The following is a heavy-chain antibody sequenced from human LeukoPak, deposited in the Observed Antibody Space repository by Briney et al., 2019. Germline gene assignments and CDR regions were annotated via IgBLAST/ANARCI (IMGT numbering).Heavy chain of an antibody. CDR1: GYTFTGYY. CDR3: ARASDYCSSTSCFDY. J-gene: IGHJ4*02. D-gene: IGHD2-2*01. V-gene: IGHV1-2*02. Sequence: ASVKVSCKASGYTFTGYYMHWVRPAPGQGLEWMGWINPNSGGTNYAQKFQGRVTMTRDTSISTAYMELSRLRSDDTAVYYCARASDYCSSTSCFDYWGQGTLVTVSS. CDR2: INPNSGGT.